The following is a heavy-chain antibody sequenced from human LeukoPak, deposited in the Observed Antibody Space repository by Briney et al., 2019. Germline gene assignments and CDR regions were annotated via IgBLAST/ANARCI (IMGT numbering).Heavy chain of an antibody. D-gene: IGHD2-15*01. CDR2: INHSGST. V-gene: IGHV4-34*01. J-gene: IGHJ3*02. CDR3: AREGDSGYCSGGSCNDDAFDI. Sequence: GSLRLSCAASGFTFSNAWMSWVRQAPGKGLEWIGEINHSGSTNYNPSLKSRVTISVGSSKNQFSLKLSSVTAADTAVYYCAREGDSGYCSGGSCNDDAFDIWGQGTMVAVSS. CDR1: GFTFSNAW.